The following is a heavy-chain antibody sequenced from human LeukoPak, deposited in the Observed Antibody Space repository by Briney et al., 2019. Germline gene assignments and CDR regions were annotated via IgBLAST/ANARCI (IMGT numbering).Heavy chain of an antibody. Sequence: GGSLRLSCAASGFTFSSYGMSWVRQAPGKGLEWVSAISGSGGSTYYADSVKGRFTISRDNSKNTLYLQMNSLRAEDTAVYYCAKDHPATVVTPRAFDYWGQGTLVTVSS. CDR2: ISGSGGST. J-gene: IGHJ4*02. CDR3: AKDHPATVVTPRAFDY. CDR1: GFTFSSYG. D-gene: IGHD4-23*01. V-gene: IGHV3-23*01.